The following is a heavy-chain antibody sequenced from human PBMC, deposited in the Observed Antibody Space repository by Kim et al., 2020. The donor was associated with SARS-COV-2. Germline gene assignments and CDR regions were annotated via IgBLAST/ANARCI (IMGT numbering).Heavy chain of an antibody. CDR3: ARGNYDSSGYYYFDY. J-gene: IGHJ4*02. CDR1: GGSFSGYY. V-gene: IGHV4-34*01. D-gene: IGHD3-22*01. CDR2: INHSGST. Sequence: SETLSLTCAVYGGSFSGYYWSWIRQPPGKGLEWIGEINHSGSTNYNPSLKSRVTISVDTSKNQFSLKLSSVTAADTAVYYCARGNYDSSGYYYFDYWGQGTLVTVSS.